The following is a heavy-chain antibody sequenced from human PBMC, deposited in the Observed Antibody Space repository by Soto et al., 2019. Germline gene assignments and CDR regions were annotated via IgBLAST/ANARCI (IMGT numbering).Heavy chain of an antibody. CDR3: ASTKRWLSFDS. J-gene: IGHJ4*02. CDR1: GDSISTYY. D-gene: IGHD3-22*01. CDR2: IYSSGST. V-gene: IGHV4-59*01. Sequence: SETLSLTCTVSGDSISTYYWTWIRQPPGKGLEWIGNIYSSGSTNYNPSLKSRVTISLDTSKNEFSLKLSSVTAADTAVFYCASTKRWLSFDSWGPGTLVTVSS.